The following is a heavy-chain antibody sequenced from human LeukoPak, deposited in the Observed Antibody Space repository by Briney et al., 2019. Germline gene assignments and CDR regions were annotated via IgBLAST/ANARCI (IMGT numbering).Heavy chain of an antibody. V-gene: IGHV1-69*05. CDR3: ARGSLPIVVLPAALDD. Sequence: ASVKVSCKASGYTFTSYAISWVRQAPGQGLEWMGRIIPIFGTANYAQKFQGRVTITTDESTSTAYMELSSLRSEDTAVYYCARGSLPIVVLPAALDDWGQGTLVTVSS. CDR1: GYTFTSYA. D-gene: IGHD2-2*01. CDR2: IIPIFGTA. J-gene: IGHJ4*02.